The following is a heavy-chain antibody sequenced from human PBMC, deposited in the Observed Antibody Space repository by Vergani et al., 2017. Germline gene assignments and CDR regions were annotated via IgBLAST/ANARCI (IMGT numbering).Heavy chain of an antibody. CDR2: ISSSGNYV. J-gene: IGHJ6*02. V-gene: IGHV3-21*06. Sequence: EVQLLESGGGLVQPGGSLRLSCVASGFTFGSYSVNWVRQAPGRGLEWVSSISSSGNYVYYAASVKGRFSISRDNAKNLLSLQMNSLRADDTAVYYCARDQGSGTNRHHYGLDVWGQGTTVTVSS. D-gene: IGHD3-10*01. CDR1: GFTFGSYS. CDR3: ARDQGSGTNRHHYGLDV.